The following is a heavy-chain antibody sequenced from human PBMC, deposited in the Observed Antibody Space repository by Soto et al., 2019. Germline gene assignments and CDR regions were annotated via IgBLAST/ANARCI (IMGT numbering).Heavy chain of an antibody. Sequence: GGSLRLSCAASGFTFSSYAMSWVRQAPGKGLEWVSRISDTGGSTYYADSVKGRFTTSRDSSKNTLYLQMNSLRADDTAIYYCAKVGELAVGGFDYWGQGTLVTVSS. J-gene: IGHJ4*02. V-gene: IGHV3-23*01. CDR2: ISDTGGST. CDR1: GFTFSSYA. D-gene: IGHD2-15*01. CDR3: AKVGELAVGGFDY.